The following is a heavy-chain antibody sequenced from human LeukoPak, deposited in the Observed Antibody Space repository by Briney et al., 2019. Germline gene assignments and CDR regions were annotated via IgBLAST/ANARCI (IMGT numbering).Heavy chain of an antibody. D-gene: IGHD6-25*01. V-gene: IGHV4-59*01. CDR2: VHHTGSR. Sequence: SETLSLTCTVSGASISSYYWSWIRQSPGKGLEWIGYVHHTGSRSYNPSLKSRVTISLDRDKSQFSLKLTSVTAADTAVYYCARERATSGRCRFDFWGQGALVTVSS. CDR3: ARERATSGRCRFDF. J-gene: IGHJ4*02. CDR1: GASISSYY.